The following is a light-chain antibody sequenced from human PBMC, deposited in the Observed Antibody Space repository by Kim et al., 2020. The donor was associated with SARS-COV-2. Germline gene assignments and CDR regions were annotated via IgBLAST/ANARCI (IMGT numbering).Light chain of an antibody. CDR3: QQSFAMPYS. CDR1: HNIISY. J-gene: IGKJ2*03. CDR2: AAS. Sequence: DIQMTQSPSSLSASIGDRVSISCRASHNIISYLNWYQQQSGKAPNLLIFAASSLQSGVPSRFSGSGSGTDFTLTINSLQPGDIAIYYCQQSFAMPYSSGQGTKLEI. V-gene: IGKV1-39*01.